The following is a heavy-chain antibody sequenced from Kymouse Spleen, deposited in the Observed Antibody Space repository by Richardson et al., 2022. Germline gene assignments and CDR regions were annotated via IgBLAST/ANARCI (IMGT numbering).Heavy chain of an antibody. CDR2: IWYDGSNK. D-gene: IGHD1-26*01. V-gene: IGHV3-33*01. Sequence: QVQLVESGGGVVQPGRSLRLSCAASGFTFSSYGMHWVRQAPGKGLEWVAVIWYDGSNKYYADSVKGRFTISRDNSKNTLYLQMNSLRAEDTAVYYCAREGIVGATHYYYFDYWGQGTLVTVSS. CDR3: AREGIVGATHYYYFDY. CDR1: GFTFSSYG. J-gene: IGHJ4*02.